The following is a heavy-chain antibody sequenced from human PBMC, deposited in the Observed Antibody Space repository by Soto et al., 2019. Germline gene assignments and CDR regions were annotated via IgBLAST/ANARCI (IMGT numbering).Heavy chain of an antibody. CDR1: GGSFSGYY. J-gene: IGHJ4*02. Sequence: SETLSLTCAVYGGSFSGYYWTWIRQPPGTGLEWIGEIYYSGSTYYNPSLKSRVTISVDTSKNQFSLKLSSVTAADTAVYYCARHWDYGDYFDYWGQGTLVTVSS. CDR2: IYYSGST. D-gene: IGHD4-17*01. CDR3: ARHWDYGDYFDY. V-gene: IGHV4-34*01.